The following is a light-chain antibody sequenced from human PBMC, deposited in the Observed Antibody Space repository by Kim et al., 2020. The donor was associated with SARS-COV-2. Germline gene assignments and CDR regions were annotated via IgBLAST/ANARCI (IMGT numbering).Light chain of an antibody. CDR2: GAS. CDR3: QQANSFHPWT. CDR1: QESNTW. V-gene: IGKV1-12*01. Sequence: AVGDRGTITCRGRQESNTWLGWYQQKPGKAPKLLIYGASNLQSGVPSRFSGSGSGTDFTLTISRLQPDDCATYYCQQANSFHPWTFGQGTKVDIK. J-gene: IGKJ1*01.